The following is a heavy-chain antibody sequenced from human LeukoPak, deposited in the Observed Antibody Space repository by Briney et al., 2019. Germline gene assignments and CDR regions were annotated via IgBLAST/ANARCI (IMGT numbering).Heavy chain of an antibody. CDR1: GFIFSNYA. CDR2: ISSDGSKT. J-gene: IGHJ4*02. Sequence: PGRSLRLSCAASGFIFSNYAMHWVRQAPGKGLEWVALISSDGSKTYHADSVKGRFSISRDNSKNTLYLKLNSLRAEDTSVYYCARDSTYWYDSGSSGPHYFDYWGQGTLVTASS. D-gene: IGHD3-10*01. CDR3: ARDSTYWYDSGSSGPHYFDY. V-gene: IGHV3-30*01.